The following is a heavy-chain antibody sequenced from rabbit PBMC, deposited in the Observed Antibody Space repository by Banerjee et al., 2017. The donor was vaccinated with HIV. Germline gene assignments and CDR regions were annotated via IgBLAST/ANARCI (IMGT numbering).Heavy chain of an antibody. D-gene: IGHD4-1*01. V-gene: IGHV1S47*01. CDR2: IDPVFGTT. CDR1: GFSFSNKYV. Sequence: QEQLVESGGGLVKPEGSLTLTCTASGFSFSNKYVMCWVRQAPGKGLEWIGYIDPVFGTTYYASWVNGRFTISSHNAQNTLYLQLNSLTAADTATYFCVRAVYYSSGIDWLDLWGPGTLVTVS. J-gene: IGHJ5*01. CDR3: VRAVYYSSGIDWLDL.